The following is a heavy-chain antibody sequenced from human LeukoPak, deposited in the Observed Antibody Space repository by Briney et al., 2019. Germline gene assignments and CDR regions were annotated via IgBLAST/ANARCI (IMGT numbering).Heavy chain of an antibody. CDR3: ARGTRITIFGVVIRRPFDP. CDR2: INHSGST. V-gene: IGHV4-34*01. J-gene: IGHJ5*02. Sequence: SETLSLTCAVYGGSFSGYYWSWIRQPPGKGLEWIGEINHSGSTNYNPSFKSRVTISVDTSKNQFSLKLSSVTAADTAVYYCARGTRITIFGVVIRRPFDPWGQGTLVTVSS. CDR1: GGSFSGYY. D-gene: IGHD3-3*01.